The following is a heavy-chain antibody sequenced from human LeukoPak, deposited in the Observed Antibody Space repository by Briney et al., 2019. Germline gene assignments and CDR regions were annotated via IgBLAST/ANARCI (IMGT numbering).Heavy chain of an antibody. CDR3: ARGLLAFYGSGSSYNDYGMDV. J-gene: IGHJ6*04. CDR1: GGSISSGDYY. CDR2: INHGGSS. D-gene: IGHD3-10*01. V-gene: IGHV4-39*07. Sequence: SETLSLTCTVSGGSISSGDYYWSWIRQPPGKGLEWVGEINHGGSSNYNPPLKSRVTISLDASKNQFSLKLTSVTAADTAVYYCARGLLAFYGSGSSYNDYGMDVWGKGTTVTVSS.